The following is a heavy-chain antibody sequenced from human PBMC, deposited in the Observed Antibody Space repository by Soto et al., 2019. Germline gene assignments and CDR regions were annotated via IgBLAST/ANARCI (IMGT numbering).Heavy chain of an antibody. J-gene: IGHJ4*02. D-gene: IGHD6-13*01. CDR2: TYYRSKWHN. CDR1: GDSVSSNTAA. CDR3: AKQTSDSTWYGGIDY. V-gene: IGHV6-1*01. Sequence: SQTLSLTCAISGDSVSSNTAARTWIRQSPSRGLEWLGRTYYRSKWHNDYAVSVKSRIIINPDTSKNHVSLQLNSVTPEDTGIYYCAKQTSDSTWYGGIDYWGQGTMVTVSS.